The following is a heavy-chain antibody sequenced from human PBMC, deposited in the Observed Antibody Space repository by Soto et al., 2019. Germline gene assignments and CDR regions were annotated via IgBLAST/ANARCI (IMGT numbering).Heavy chain of an antibody. V-gene: IGHV1-8*01. D-gene: IGHD3-10*01. CDR1: GYTFTSYG. CDR2: MNPNSGNT. J-gene: IGHJ6*03. CDR3: ARRVRGDAFYYYYYMDV. Sequence: ASVKVSCKASGYTFTSYGINWVRQATGQRLEWMGWMNPNSGNTGYAQKFQGRVTMTRNTSISTAYMELSSLRSEDTAVYYCARRVRGDAFYYYYYMDVWGKGTTVTVSS.